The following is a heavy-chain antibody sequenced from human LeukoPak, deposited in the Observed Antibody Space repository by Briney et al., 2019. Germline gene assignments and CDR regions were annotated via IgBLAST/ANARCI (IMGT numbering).Heavy chain of an antibody. Sequence: SETLSLTCTVSGGSISSSSYYWGWIRQPPGTGLEWIGSIYYSGSTYYNPSLKSRVTISVDTSKNQFSLKLSSVTAADTAVYYCARRFCIVVVVAALHYYYYMDVWGKGTTVTISS. J-gene: IGHJ6*03. V-gene: IGHV4-39*01. CDR1: GGSISSSSYY. CDR3: ARRFCIVVVVAALHYYYYMDV. D-gene: IGHD2-15*01. CDR2: IYYSGST.